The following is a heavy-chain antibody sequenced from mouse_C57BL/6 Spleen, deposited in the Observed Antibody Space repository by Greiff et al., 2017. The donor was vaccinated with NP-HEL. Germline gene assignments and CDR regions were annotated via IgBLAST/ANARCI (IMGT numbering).Heavy chain of an antibody. Sequence: VQLQQSGPELVKPGDSVKISCKASGYSFTGYFMNWVMQSHGKSLEWIGRINPYNGDPFYNQKFKGKATVTVDKSSRTAPMELRSLTSEDSAVYYFSNYDCDYWGHGTTLTVSS. CDR2: INPYNGDP. J-gene: IGHJ2*01. CDR1: GYSFTGYF. V-gene: IGHV1-20*01. D-gene: IGHD2-5*01. CDR3: SNYDCDY.